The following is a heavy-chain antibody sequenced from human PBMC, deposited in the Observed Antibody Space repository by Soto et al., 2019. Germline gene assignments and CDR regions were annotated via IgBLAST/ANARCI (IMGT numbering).Heavy chain of an antibody. CDR2: VHYNGYT. Sequence: QLLLHESGPGLVKTSETLSLSCTVSGGSISNNIYFWGWIRQPPGKRLEWIATVHYNGYTYYNPSLISRVAISADTSNNQCSLRLNSVTAADTAVYYCARHPTPRFGADYFVYWGQGALVTVSS. V-gene: IGHV4-39*01. CDR3: ARHPTPRFGADYFVY. J-gene: IGHJ4*02. D-gene: IGHD3-3*01. CDR1: GGSISNNIYF.